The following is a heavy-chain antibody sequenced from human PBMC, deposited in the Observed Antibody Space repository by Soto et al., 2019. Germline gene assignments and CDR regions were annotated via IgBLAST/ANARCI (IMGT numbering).Heavy chain of an antibody. D-gene: IGHD2-21*02. V-gene: IGHV3-33*01. CDR1: GFTFSTYG. Sequence: QVPLVESGGGAVQPWRSLRRSCAASGFTFSTYGMHWVRQAPGKGLEWVAVIWYDGSNKYYADSVEGRFTISRDNSKNTLYLQMNSLRAEDTAVYYCARGTHIVVVTATDYWCQGTLVTVSS. CDR2: IWYDGSNK. CDR3: ARGTHIVVVTATDY. J-gene: IGHJ4*02.